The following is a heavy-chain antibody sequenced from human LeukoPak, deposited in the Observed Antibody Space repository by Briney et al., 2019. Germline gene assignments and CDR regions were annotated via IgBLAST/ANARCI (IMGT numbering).Heavy chain of an antibody. Sequence: GGSLRLSCAASVFTVSTYYLTWVRQAPGKGLECVSVVYNGGSTYYADSVKRRFTGSRDNSKNTLYLQMNSLRAEDTAMYYCAREVGYCTSTTCLLPFDCWGQGTLVTVSS. J-gene: IGHJ4*02. D-gene: IGHD2-2*01. CDR1: VFTVSTYY. CDR3: AREVGYCTSTTCLLPFDC. V-gene: IGHV3-53*01. CDR2: VYNGGST.